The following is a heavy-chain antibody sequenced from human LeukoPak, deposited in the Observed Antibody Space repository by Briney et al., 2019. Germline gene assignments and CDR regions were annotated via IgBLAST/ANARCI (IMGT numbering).Heavy chain of an antibody. J-gene: IGHJ6*03. CDR2: IYYSGST. Sequence: SETLSLTCTVSGGSISSYYWSWIRQPPGKGLEWIGFIYYSGSTNYNPSLKSRVTISVDMSKNQFSLKLSSVTAADTAVYYCARTTEGYAGGPGYSYYYYMDVWGKGTTVTISS. CDR1: GGSISSYY. V-gene: IGHV4-59*12. D-gene: IGHD5-12*01. CDR3: ARTTEGYAGGPGYSYYYYMDV.